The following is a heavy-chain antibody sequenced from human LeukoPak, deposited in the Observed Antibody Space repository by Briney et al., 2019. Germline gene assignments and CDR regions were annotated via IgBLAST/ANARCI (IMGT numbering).Heavy chain of an antibody. CDR3: ARVVAAGVRDY. V-gene: IGHV1-8*01. J-gene: IGHJ4*02. Sequence: GAPVKVSYTPSEHTFSTSDITRVRQATGQGLEWMGWMDPNSGNTGYAQKFQGRVTMTRNTSISTAYMELSSLRSEYTAVYYCARVVAAGVRDYWGQGTLVTVSS. CDR1: EHTFSTSD. CDR2: MDPNSGNT. D-gene: IGHD6-19*01.